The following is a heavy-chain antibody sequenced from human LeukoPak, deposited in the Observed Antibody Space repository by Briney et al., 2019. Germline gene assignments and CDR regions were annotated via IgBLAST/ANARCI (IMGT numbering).Heavy chain of an antibody. CDR3: ARETYYYDSSGPENLDY. CDR2: ISAYNGNT. J-gene: IGHJ4*02. D-gene: IGHD3-22*01. Sequence: ASVKVSCKASGYTFTSYGISWVRQAPGQGLEWMGWISAYNGNTNYAQKLQGRVTMTTDTSTSTAYMELRSLRSDDTAVYYCARETYYYDSSGPENLDYWGQGTLVTVSS. V-gene: IGHV1-18*01. CDR1: GYTFTSYG.